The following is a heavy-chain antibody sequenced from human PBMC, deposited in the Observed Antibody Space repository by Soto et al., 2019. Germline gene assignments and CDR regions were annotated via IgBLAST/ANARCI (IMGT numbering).Heavy chain of an antibody. CDR3: AKDTTRGYSYGLFQH. CDR2: ISYDGSNK. CDR1: GFTFSSYG. V-gene: IGHV3-30*18. J-gene: IGHJ1*01. D-gene: IGHD5-18*01. Sequence: GGSLRLPCAASGFTFSSYGMHWVRQAPGKGLEWVAVISYDGSNKYYADSVKGRFTISRDNSKNTLYLQMNSLRAEDTAVYYCAKDTTRGYSYGLFQHWGQGTLVTVSS.